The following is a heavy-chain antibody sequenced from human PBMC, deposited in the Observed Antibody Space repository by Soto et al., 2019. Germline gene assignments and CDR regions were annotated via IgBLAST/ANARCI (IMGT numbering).Heavy chain of an antibody. CDR3: ARDGVATDGMDV. J-gene: IGHJ6*02. D-gene: IGHD5-12*01. V-gene: IGHV4-30-4*01. CDR2: IYYSGST. Sequence: PPGKGLEWIGYIYYSGSTYYNPSLKSRVTISVDTSKNQFSLKLSSVTAADTAVYYCARDGVATDGMDVRGQGTTVTVSS.